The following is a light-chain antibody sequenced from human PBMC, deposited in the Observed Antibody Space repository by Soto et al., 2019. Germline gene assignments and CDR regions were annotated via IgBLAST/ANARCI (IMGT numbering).Light chain of an antibody. Sequence: DVQMTQSPSTLSASVGDRVTITCRASQTISGWLAWYQQKAGKAPKLLIYKASTLESAVSSRFSGSGSGTEFTLTISRLQPDDSATYYCQQYKSYPYTFGQGTKLEIK. V-gene: IGKV1-5*03. J-gene: IGKJ2*01. CDR1: QTISGW. CDR3: QQYKSYPYT. CDR2: KAS.